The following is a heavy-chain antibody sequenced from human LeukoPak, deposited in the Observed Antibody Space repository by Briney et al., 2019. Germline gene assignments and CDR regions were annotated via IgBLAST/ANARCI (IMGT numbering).Heavy chain of an antibody. D-gene: IGHD2-21*01. Sequence: SETLSLTCTVSGGSISSTNWWSWVRQPPGKGLEWIGEIYHSGSTNYNPSLKSRVTILVDKSRNQFSLQLSSVTAADTAVYYCATAIADYWGQGTLVTVSS. CDR2: IYHSGST. V-gene: IGHV4-4*02. J-gene: IGHJ4*02. CDR3: ATAIADY. CDR1: GGSISSTNW.